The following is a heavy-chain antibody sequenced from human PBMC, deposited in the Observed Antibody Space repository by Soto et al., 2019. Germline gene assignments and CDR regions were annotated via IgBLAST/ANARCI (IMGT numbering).Heavy chain of an antibody. V-gene: IGHV3-53*01. Sequence: GGSLRLSCAASGFTVKNYQMNWVRQAPGKGLEWVSVIYSGGVTYYPDSVKGRFTTIRDTSKNTVYIQMNSMRADDTAMYYCERDPSTTGYYGLDVWCQGTTVNLSS. CDR3: ERDPSTTGYYGLDV. CDR1: GFTVKNYQ. J-gene: IGHJ6*02. CDR2: IYSGGVT.